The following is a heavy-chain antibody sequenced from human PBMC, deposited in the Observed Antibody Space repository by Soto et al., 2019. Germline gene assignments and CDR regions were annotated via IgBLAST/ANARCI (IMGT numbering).Heavy chain of an antibody. V-gene: IGHV6-1*01. CDR1: GDSVSSNSAA. Sequence: SQTLSLTCAISGDSVSSNSAAWNWIRQSPPRGLEWLGRTYYRSKWYNDYAVSVKSRITINPDTSKNQFSLQLNSVTPEDTAVYYCTRGLRDGPGSSPFDFWGQGTLVTVSS. CDR3: TRGLRDGPGSSPFDF. D-gene: IGHD3-10*01. J-gene: IGHJ4*02. CDR2: TYYRSKWYN.